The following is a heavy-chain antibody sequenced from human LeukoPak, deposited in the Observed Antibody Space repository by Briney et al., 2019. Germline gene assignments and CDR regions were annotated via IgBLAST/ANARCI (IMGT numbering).Heavy chain of an antibody. CDR3: ARDTYDSSGYYYGAYYYGMDV. CDR1: GYTFTSYG. J-gene: IGHJ6*02. D-gene: IGHD3-22*01. CDR2: ISAYNGNT. Sequence: ASVKVSCKASGYTFTSYGISWVRQAPGQGLEWMGWISAYNGNTNYAQKLQGRVTMTTDTSTSTAYMELRSLRSDDTAVYYCARDTYDSSGYYYGAYYYGMDVWGQGTTVTVSS. V-gene: IGHV1-18*01.